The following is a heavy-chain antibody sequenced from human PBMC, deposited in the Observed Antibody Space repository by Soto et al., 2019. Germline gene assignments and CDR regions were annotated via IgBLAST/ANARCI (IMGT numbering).Heavy chain of an antibody. J-gene: IGHJ6*02. V-gene: IGHV1-18*01. CDR3: AMLNNSFTPTPRTS. CDR1: GYIFVNYG. CDR2: ISPYSGNT. D-gene: IGHD3-16*01. Sequence: QVQLVQSGDEVRKPGSSVKVSCKASGYIFVNYGIAWVRQAPGQGLEWMGWISPYSGNTHYASKVQGRLTMTTDTLTSQAYMAWGSLPLADTAGYYLAMLNNSFTPTPRTSGGQGPTAT.